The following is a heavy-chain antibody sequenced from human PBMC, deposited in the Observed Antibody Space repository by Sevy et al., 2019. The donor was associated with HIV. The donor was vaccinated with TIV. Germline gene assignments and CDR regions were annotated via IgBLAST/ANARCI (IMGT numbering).Heavy chain of an antibody. V-gene: IGHV1-2*02. J-gene: IGHJ5*02. CDR2: INPNSGGT. CDR1: GYTFTGYY. CDR3: ARGRAGSGSGALYGFDP. Sequence: ASVKVSCKASGYTFTGYYMHWVRQAPGQGLEWMGWINPNSGGTNYAQKFQGRVTMTRDTSISTAYMELSRLRSDDTAVYYWARGRAGSGSGALYGFDPWGQGTRVTVSS. D-gene: IGHD6-13*01.